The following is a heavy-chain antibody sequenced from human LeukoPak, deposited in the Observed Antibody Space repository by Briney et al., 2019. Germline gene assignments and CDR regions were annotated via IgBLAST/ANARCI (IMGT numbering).Heavy chain of an antibody. J-gene: IGHJ6*01. CDR1: GYTFTGYY. CDR2: INPNSGGT. CDR3: ARDAMTFDVDIVALGYSMDV. Sequence: ASAKVSCKVSGYTFTGYYMHWVRQAPGQGLEWMGWINPNSGGTNYAQKFQGRVTMTSGTSISTAYMELSRLRSDDTAVYYCARDAMTFDVDIVALGYSMDVWGEGTTVTVSS. V-gene: IGHV1-2*02. D-gene: IGHD5-12*01.